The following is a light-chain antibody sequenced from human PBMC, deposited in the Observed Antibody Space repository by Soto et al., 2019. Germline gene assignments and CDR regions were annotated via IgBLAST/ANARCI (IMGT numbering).Light chain of an antibody. CDR3: QQYNNWPPWT. J-gene: IGKJ1*01. Sequence: ELVLTQSPATPSLSPGERATLSCGASQSVSSSYLAWYQQKPGQAPRLLIYGASSRATGIPDRFSGSGSGTDFTLTISSLQSEDFAVYFCQQYNNWPPWTFGQGTKVDIK. V-gene: IGKV3-20*01. CDR2: GAS. CDR1: QSVSSSY.